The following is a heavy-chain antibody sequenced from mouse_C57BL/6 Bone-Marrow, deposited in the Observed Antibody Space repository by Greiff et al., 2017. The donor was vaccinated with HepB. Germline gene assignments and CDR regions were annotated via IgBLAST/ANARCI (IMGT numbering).Heavy chain of an antibody. J-gene: IGHJ4*01. CDR2: IDPANGNT. Sequence: EVQLQQSVAELVRPGASVKLSCTASGFNIQNTYMHWVKQRPEQGLEWIGRIDPANGNTKYAPKFQGKATITADTSSNTAYLQLISLTSEDTAIYYCAREESNYPLMDYWGQGTSVTVSS. D-gene: IGHD2-5*01. V-gene: IGHV14-3*01. CDR3: AREESNYPLMDY. CDR1: GFNIQNTY.